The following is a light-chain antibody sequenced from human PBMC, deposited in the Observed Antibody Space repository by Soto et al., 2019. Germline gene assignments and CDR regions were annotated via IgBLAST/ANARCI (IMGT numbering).Light chain of an antibody. J-gene: IGLJ1*01. CDR2: EVS. CDR1: SSDVGSYDH. CDR3: ISYTGSSTSYV. Sequence: QSLGTQPASVSGSPGQSVTISCSGTSSDVGSYDHVAWYQQFPGKTPKLMIYEVSNRPSGVSSRFSGSKYGNTASLTISGLQAEDEADYYCISYTGSSTSYVFGSGTKVTVL. V-gene: IGLV2-14*01.